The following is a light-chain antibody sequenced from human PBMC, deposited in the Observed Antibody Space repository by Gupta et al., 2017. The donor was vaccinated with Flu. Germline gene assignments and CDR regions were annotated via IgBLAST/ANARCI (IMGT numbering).Light chain of an antibody. CDR1: QSVSSSY. CDR2: GAS. J-gene: IGKJ2*03. V-gene: IGKV3-20*01. CDR3: QQYGSSPRYS. Sequence: EIVLTQSPGTLSLSPGESATLSCRASQSVSSSYLAWYQQKPGQAPRLLIYGASSRDTGIPDRFSGSGSGTDFTLTISRLEPEDFAVYYCQQYGSSPRYSFGQGTKLEIK.